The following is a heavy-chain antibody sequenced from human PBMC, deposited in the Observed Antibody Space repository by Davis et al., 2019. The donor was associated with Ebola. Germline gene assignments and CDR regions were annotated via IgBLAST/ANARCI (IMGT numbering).Heavy chain of an antibody. CDR3: AIPDCSGANCYSVYIKN. CDR1: GFTFSNAW. CDR2: IKSKTDGGTT. D-gene: IGHD2-15*01. J-gene: IGHJ4*02. V-gene: IGHV3-15*07. Sequence: PGGSLRLSCAASGFTFSNAWMNWVRQAPGKGLEWVGRIKSKTDGGTTDYAAPVKGRFTISRDDSKNTLYLQMNSLRAEDTAVYYCAIPDCSGANCYSVYIKNWGQGTLVTVSS.